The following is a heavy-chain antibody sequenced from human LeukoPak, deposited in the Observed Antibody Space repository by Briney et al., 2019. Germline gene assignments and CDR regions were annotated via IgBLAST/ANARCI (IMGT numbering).Heavy chain of an antibody. J-gene: IGHJ4*02. V-gene: IGHV3-23*01. CDR2: IGASGGTT. CDR3: AKLVDSASTY. CDR1: GFTFSNYG. Sequence: GGSLRLSCSGTGFTFSNYGMIWARQALGKGLEWVSAIGASGGTTYYADSVRGRLTISRDNSRSTMYLQMNNLRAEDTALYYCAKLVDSASTYWGQGTLVTVSS. D-gene: IGHD6-6*01.